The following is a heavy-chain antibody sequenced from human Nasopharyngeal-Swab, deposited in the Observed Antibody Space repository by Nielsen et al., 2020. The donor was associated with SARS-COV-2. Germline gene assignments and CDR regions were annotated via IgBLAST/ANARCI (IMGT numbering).Heavy chain of an antibody. D-gene: IGHD6-19*01. J-gene: IGHJ4*02. CDR2: ISSSSSTI. CDR3: AREAVAGPDY. Sequence: GRSLRLSCAASGFTFSSYSMNWVRQATGKGLEWVSYISSSSSTIYYADSVKGRFTISRDNAKNSLYLQMNSLRDEDTAVYYCAREAVAGPDYWGQGTLVTVSS. CDR1: GFTFSSYS. V-gene: IGHV3-48*02.